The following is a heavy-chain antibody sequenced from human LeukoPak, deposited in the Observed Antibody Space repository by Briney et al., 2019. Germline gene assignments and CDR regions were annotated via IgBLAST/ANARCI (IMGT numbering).Heavy chain of an antibody. CDR2: VRGYTGNT. CDR3: ARGEVSASLYYFDF. D-gene: IGHD2-2*01. V-gene: IGHV1-18*01. CDR1: GYTFTTYG. Sequence: ASVKVSCKTSGYTFTTYGVSWFRQAPGQGLEWMGWVRGYTGNTNYAEKFQGRVTMTTDASTTTVYMELTSLRSDDTAVYYCARGEVSASLYYFDFWGQGTLVTVS. J-gene: IGHJ4*02.